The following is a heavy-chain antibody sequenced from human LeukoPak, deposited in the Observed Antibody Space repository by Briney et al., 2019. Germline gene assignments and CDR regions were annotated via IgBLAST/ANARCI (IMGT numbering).Heavy chain of an antibody. D-gene: IGHD3-16*02. Sequence: GGSLRLSCAASGFTFSSYSMNWVRQAPGKGLEWVSYISSSSSTIYYADSVKGRFTISRDNAKNSLYLQMNSLRDEDTAVYYCARSHYDYMWGSYPRALYFDYWGQGTLVTVSS. CDR1: GFTFSSYS. V-gene: IGHV3-48*02. CDR2: ISSSSSTI. CDR3: ARSHYDYMWGSYPRALYFDY. J-gene: IGHJ4*02.